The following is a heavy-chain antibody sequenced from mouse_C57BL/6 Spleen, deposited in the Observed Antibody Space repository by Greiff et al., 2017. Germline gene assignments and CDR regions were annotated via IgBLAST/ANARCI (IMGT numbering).Heavy chain of an antibody. CDR3: ARDREVLQGYFDY. CDR1: GFTFSDYY. D-gene: IGHD1-1*01. CDR2: INYDGSST. Sequence: EVQRVESEGGLVQPGSSMKLSCTASGFTFSDYYMAWVRQVPEKGLEWVANINYDGSSTYYLDSLKSRFIISRDNAKNILYLQMSSLKSEDTATYYCARDREVLQGYFDYWGQGTTLTVSS. V-gene: IGHV5-16*01. J-gene: IGHJ2*01.